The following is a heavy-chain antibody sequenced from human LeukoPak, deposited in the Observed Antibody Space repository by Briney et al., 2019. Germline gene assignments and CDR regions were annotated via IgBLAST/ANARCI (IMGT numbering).Heavy chain of an antibody. CDR3: MYYCTILSSDRV. Sequence: ASVKVSCKASGYTFTDYYMHWMRQAPGQGLEWMGWINPNSGGTNYAQKFQGRVTMTRDTSISTAYMELNRLRSDDTADDTAMYYCTILSSDRVWGQGTLVTVSS. V-gene: IGHV1-2*02. CDR2: INPNSGGT. J-gene: IGHJ4*02. CDR1: GYTFTDYY. D-gene: IGHD3-10*01.